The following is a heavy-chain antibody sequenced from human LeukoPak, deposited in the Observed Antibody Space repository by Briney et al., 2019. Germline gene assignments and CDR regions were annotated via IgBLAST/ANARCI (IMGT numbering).Heavy chain of an antibody. CDR2: MNPNSGNT. D-gene: IGHD3-16*02. J-gene: IGHJ6*02. Sequence: GASVKLSCKASGYTFTSYDINWVRQATGQGLEWMGWMNPNSGNTGYAQKSQGRVTMTRNTSISTAYMELSSLRSEDTAVYYCATGSRYTYYYYYGMDVWGQGTTVTVSS. V-gene: IGHV1-8*01. CDR3: ATGSRYTYYYYYGMDV. CDR1: GYTFTSYD.